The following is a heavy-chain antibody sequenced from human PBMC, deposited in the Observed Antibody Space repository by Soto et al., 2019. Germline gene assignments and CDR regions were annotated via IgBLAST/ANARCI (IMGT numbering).Heavy chain of an antibody. J-gene: IGHJ4*01. D-gene: IGHD3-10*01. CDR2: ISGGGDYI. Sequence: EVQLVESGGGLVKPGGSLRLSCAASGIAFSSYTMNWVRQAPGKGLEWVSSISGGGDYIYYTGSVKGRLSITRDIPKNSLYLQMDSLRAEDTAVYYCASLSRFALDYWGQGTLVTVSS. CDR1: GIAFSSYT. CDR3: ASLSRFALDY. V-gene: IGHV3-21*01.